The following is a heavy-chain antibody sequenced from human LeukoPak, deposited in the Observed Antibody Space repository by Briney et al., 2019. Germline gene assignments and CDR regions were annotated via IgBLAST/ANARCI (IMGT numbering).Heavy chain of an antibody. J-gene: IGHJ4*02. CDR2: IIPIFGTA. CDR1: GGTFSSYA. Sequence: GASVKVSCKASGGTFSSYAISWVRQAPGQGLERMGGIIPIFGTANYAQKFQGRVTITADKSTSTAYMELSSLRSEDTAVYYCARADYYDSRPFDYWGQGTLVTVSS. D-gene: IGHD3-22*01. V-gene: IGHV1-69*06. CDR3: ARADYYDSRPFDY.